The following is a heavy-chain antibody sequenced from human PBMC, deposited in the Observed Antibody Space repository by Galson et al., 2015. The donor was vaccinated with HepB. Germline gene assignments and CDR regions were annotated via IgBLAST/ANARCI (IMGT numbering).Heavy chain of an antibody. CDR3: ARGAFYYDSSGKEGAFDI. CDR2: IWYDGSNK. V-gene: IGHV3-33*01. Sequence: SLRLSCAASRFTFSSYAMHWVRQAPGKGLEWVAVIWYDGSNKYYSDSVKGRFTISRDNSQNTLYLQVNSLRAEDTAVYYCARGAFYYDSSGKEGAFDIWGQGTMVTVSS. J-gene: IGHJ3*02. D-gene: IGHD3-22*01. CDR1: RFTFSSYA.